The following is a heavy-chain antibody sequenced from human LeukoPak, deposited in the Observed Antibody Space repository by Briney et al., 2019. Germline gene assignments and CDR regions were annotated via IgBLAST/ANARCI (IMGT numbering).Heavy chain of an antibody. J-gene: IGHJ4*02. V-gene: IGHV3-11*04. D-gene: IGHD3-22*01. CDR3: ARDAYYDSSGYYGH. CDR2: ISSSGSTI. CDR1: GFTFSDYY. Sequence: GGSLRLSCAASGFTFSDYYMSWIRQAPGKGLEWVSYISSSGSTIYYADSVKGRFTISRDNAKNSLYLQMNSLRAEDTTVYYCARDAYYDSSGYYGHWGQGTLVTVSS.